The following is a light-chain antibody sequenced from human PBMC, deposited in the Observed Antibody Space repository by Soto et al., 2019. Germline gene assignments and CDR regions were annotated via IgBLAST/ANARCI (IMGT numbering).Light chain of an antibody. J-gene: IGKJ2*01. CDR1: QSVSRN. CDR2: AAS. CDR3: TLYKEWLPYT. Sequence: EILMTQSPATLSVSPGERATLSCRASQSVSRNLAWYQQKPGQAPRLLIYAASTRATGVPPRFSGSGSGTEFSRPSSSLQAEYFSVYYCTLYKEWLPYTFGQGTKLEI. V-gene: IGKV3-15*01.